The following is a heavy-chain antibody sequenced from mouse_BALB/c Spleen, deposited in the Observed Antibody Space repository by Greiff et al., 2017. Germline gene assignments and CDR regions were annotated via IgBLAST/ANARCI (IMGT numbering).Heavy chain of an antibody. CDR2: IWSGGST. CDR3: ARNMGGDYAMDY. CDR1: GFSLTSYG. Sequence: VKLVESGPGLVQPSQSLSITCTVSGFSLTSYGVHWVRQSPGKGLEWLGVIWSGGSTDYNAAFISRLSISKDNSKSQVFFKMNSLQANDTAIYYCARNMGGDYAMDYWGQGTSVTVSS. D-gene: IGHD1-1*02. J-gene: IGHJ4*01. V-gene: IGHV2-2*02.